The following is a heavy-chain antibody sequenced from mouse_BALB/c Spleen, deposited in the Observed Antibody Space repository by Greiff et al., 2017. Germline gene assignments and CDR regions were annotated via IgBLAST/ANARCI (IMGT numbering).Heavy chain of an antibody. D-gene: IGHD3-2*01. J-gene: IGHJ3*01. CDR3: ARGQLGPPWFAY. V-gene: IGHV1S126*01. CDR1: GYSFTSYW. CDR2: IDPSDSET. Sequence: QVQLQQSGPQLVRPGASVKISCKASGYSFTSYWMHWVKQRPGQGLEWIGMIDPSDSETRLNQKFKDKATLTVDKSSSTAYMQLSSPTSEDSAVYYCARGQLGPPWFAYWGQGTLVTVSA.